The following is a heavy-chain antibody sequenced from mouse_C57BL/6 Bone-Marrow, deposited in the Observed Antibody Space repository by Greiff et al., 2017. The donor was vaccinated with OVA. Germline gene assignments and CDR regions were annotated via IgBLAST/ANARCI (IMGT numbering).Heavy chain of an antibody. V-gene: IGHV3-6*01. D-gene: IGHD3-2*02. J-gene: IGHJ4*01. CDR2: ISYDGSN. Sequence: ESGPGLVKPSQSLSLTCSVTGYSITSGYYWNWIRQFPGNKLEWMGYISYDGSNNYNPSLKNRISITRDTSKNQFFLKLNSVTTEDTATYYCAKEAQATGAMDYWGQGTSVTVSS. CDR1: GYSITSGYY. CDR3: AKEAQATGAMDY.